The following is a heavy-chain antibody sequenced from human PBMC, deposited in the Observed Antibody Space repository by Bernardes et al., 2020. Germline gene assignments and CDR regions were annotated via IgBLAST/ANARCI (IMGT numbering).Heavy chain of an antibody. Sequence: ASVKVSCKASGYTFTGYYMHWVRQAPGQGLEWMGWINPNSGGTNYAQKFQGWVTMTRDTSISTAYMELSRLRSDDTAVYYCARGLEQQHHPEYFQHWGQGTLVTVSS. V-gene: IGHV1-2*04. CDR2: INPNSGGT. D-gene: IGHD6-13*01. CDR1: GYTFTGYY. CDR3: ARGLEQQHHPEYFQH. J-gene: IGHJ1*01.